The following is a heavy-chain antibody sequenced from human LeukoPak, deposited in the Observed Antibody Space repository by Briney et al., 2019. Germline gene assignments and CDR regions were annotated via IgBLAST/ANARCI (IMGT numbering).Heavy chain of an antibody. J-gene: IGHJ5*02. CDR1: GFTFSTYA. CDR2: ISGSGGST. D-gene: IGHD3-22*01. V-gene: IGHV3-23*01. Sequence: PGGSLRLSCAASGFTFSTYAMNWVRQAPGKGLEWVSVISGSGGSTYYADSVKGRFTISRDNSKNTLYLQMNSLRVEDTAVYYCAKAGPASSDYLTWFDPWGQGTLVTVSS. CDR3: AKAGPASSDYLTWFDP.